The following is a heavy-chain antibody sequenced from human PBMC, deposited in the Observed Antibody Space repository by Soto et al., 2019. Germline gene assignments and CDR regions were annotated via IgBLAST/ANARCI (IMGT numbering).Heavy chain of an antibody. D-gene: IGHD6-19*01. CDR2: IYYRGST. Sequence: QLQLQESGPGLVKPSETLSLTCTVSGGSIGSGEYYWGWIRQPPGKGLEWIGIIYYRGSTYYNPSLKSRVTMSIDTSKNQFSLKLSSVTAVDTAVYYCARTIPNSGFRRGMDVWGQGTTVTVSS. J-gene: IGHJ6*02. CDR3: ARTIPNSGFRRGMDV. CDR1: GGSIGSGEYY. V-gene: IGHV4-39*01.